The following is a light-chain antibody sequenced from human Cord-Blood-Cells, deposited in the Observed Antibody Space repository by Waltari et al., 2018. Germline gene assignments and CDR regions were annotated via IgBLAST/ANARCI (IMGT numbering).Light chain of an antibody. CDR3: SSYTSSSTLV. CDR1: SSDVGGYNY. V-gene: IGLV2-14*01. J-gene: IGLJ1*01. CDR2: EVS. Sequence: QSALTQPASMSGSPGQSITISCTGTSSDVGGYNYVSWYQQHPGKAPKLMIYEVSNRPSGGSNRFSGSKAGNTASLTISGLQAEDEADYYCSSYTSSSTLVFGTGTKVTVL.